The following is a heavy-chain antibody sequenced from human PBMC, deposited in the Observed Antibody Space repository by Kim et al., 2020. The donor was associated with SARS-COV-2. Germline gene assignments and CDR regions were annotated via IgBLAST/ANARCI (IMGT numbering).Heavy chain of an antibody. V-gene: IGHV3-33*06. J-gene: IGHJ3*02. CDR2: IWYDGSNK. D-gene: IGHD2-15*01. CDR1: GFTFSSYG. Sequence: WGSLRLSCAASGFTFSSYGMHWVRQAPGKGLEWVAVIWYDGSNKYYADSVKGRFTISRDNSKNTLYLQMNSLRAEDTAVYYCAKDSLSLGHCSGGSCFAAFDIWGQGTMVTVSS. CDR3: AKDSLSLGHCSGGSCFAAFDI.